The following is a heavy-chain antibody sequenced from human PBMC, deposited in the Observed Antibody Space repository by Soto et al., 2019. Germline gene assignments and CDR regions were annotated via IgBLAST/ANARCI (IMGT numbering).Heavy chain of an antibody. J-gene: IGHJ4*02. CDR1: GYTFTSYY. Sequence: QVQLVQSGAEVKKPGASVKVSCKASGYTFTSYYMHWVRQAPGQGLEWMGIINPSGGSTRYEQKFQGTVTMTRDTSTSTVYMELSSLRSQDTAVYYCARDRSKSDDYYFDYLGQGTLVTVSS. CDR3: ARDRSKSDDYYFDY. D-gene: IGHD1-1*01. CDR2: INPSGGST. V-gene: IGHV1-46*01.